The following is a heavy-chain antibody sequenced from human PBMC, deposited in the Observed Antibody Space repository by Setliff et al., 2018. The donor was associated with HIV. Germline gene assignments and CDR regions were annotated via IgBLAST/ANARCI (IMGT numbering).Heavy chain of an antibody. CDR2: IYTSVTT. D-gene: IGHD1-1*01. Sequence: PSETLSLTCTVSGGSISSGSYYWSWTRQPAGKGLEWIGHIYTSVTTNYQPSLKSRVTISVDMSKNQFSLKLSSVPAAEPAVNYSARIYPGRRRRYYYYYIDVWGKGTTVNVSS. CDR1: GGSISSGSYY. CDR3: ARIYPGRRRRYYYYYIDV. J-gene: IGHJ6*03. V-gene: IGHV4-61*09.